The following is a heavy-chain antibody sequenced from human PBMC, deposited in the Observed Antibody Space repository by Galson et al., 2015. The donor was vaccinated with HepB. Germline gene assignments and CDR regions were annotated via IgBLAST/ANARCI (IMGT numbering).Heavy chain of an antibody. V-gene: IGHV4-59*01. D-gene: IGHD6-19*01. CDR1: GGSISSYY. Sequence: SETLSLTCTVSGGSISSYYWSWIRQPPGKGLEWIGYIYYSGSTNYNPSLKSRVTISVDTSKNQFSLKLSSVTAADTAVYYCAGGTRIAVGPEIDYWGQGTLVTVSS. CDR2: IYYSGST. J-gene: IGHJ4*02. CDR3: AGGTRIAVGPEIDY.